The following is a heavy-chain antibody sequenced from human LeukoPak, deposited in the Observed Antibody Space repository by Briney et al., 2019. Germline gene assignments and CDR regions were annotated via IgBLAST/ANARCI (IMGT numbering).Heavy chain of an antibody. D-gene: IGHD2-21*01. V-gene: IGHV3-33*03. Sequence: GGSLRLSCAASGFTFNSYGMHGVRQAPAKGLGWVAVMWNKGSNKYYADSVKGRFTIHRDDSKNTLYLQTNSLRAEDTGVYYCAKEDWLVDVWGEGTTVTVSS. CDR2: MWNKGSNK. CDR3: AKEDWLVDV. J-gene: IGHJ6*02. CDR1: GFTFNSYG.